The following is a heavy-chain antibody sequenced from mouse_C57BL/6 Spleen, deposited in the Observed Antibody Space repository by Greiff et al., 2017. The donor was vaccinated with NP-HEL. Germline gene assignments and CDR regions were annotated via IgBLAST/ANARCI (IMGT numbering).Heavy chain of an antibody. V-gene: IGHV1-81*01. CDR3: ARREGYFDV. CDR1: GYTFTSYG. J-gene: IGHJ1*03. Sequence: QVQLKESGAELARPGASVKLSCKASGYTFTSYGISWVKQRTGQGLEWIGEIYPRSGNTYYNEKFKGKATLTADKSSSTAYMELRSLTSEDSAVYFCARREGYFDVWGTGTTVTVSS. CDR2: IYPRSGNT.